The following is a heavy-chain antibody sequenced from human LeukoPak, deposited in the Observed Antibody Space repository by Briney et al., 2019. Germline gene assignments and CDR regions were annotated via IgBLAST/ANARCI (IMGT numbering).Heavy chain of an antibody. J-gene: IGHJ4*02. D-gene: IGHD3-22*01. CDR3: AREPRGGYYDSSGLGYFDY. CDR2: IIPIFGTA. Sequence: ASVKVSCKASGGTFSSYAISWVRQAPGQGLEWMGGIIPIFGTANYAQKFQGRVTITADEYTSTAYMELSSLRSEDTAVYYCAREPRGGYYDSSGLGYFDYWGQGTLVTVSS. V-gene: IGHV1-69*13. CDR1: GGTFSSYA.